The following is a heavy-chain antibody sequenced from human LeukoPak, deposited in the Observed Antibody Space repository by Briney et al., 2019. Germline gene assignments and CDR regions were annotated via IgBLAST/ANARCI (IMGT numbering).Heavy chain of an antibody. CDR2: IYTSGST. V-gene: IGHV4-61*02. J-gene: IGHJ5*02. CDR1: GGSISSGSYY. CDR3: ARGGLDSSSNWFDP. Sequence: SQTLSLTCTVSGGSISSGSYYWSWIRQPAGKGLEWIGRIYTSGSTNYNPSLKSRVTISVDTSKNQFSLKLSSVTAADTAVYYCARGGLDSSSNWFDPWGQGTLVTVSS. D-gene: IGHD6-13*01.